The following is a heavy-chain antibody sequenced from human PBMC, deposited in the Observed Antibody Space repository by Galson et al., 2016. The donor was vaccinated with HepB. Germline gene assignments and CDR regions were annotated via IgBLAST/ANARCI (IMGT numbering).Heavy chain of an antibody. Sequence: SLRLSCAVSGFSLTNYALHWVRQAPGKGLEWVATISVDGITHYLADSVKGRLSLSRDKAQDTVNLMMNSVTIEDTAVYYCARDGGYTDFEDETGDYQYYGLDVWGKGTTVIVSS. CDR1: GFSLTNYA. V-gene: IGHV3-30-3*01. CDR3: ARDGGYTDFEDETGDYQYYGLDV. CDR2: ISVDGITH. D-gene: IGHD7-27*01. J-gene: IGHJ6*04.